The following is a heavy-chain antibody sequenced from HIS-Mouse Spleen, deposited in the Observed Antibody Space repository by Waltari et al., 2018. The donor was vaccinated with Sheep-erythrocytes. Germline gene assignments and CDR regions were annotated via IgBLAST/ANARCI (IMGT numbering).Heavy chain of an antibody. CDR1: GFTFSSYD. Sequence: EVQLVESGGGLVQPGGSLRLSCAASGFTFSSYDMHWVRQATGKGLEWVSAIGTPVDTYYPGSVKGRFTISRENAKNSLYLQMNSLRAGDTAVYYCARANSGSYDDAFDIWGQGTMVTVSS. D-gene: IGHD1-26*01. CDR2: IGTPVDT. J-gene: IGHJ3*02. CDR3: ARANSGSYDDAFDI. V-gene: IGHV3-13*01.